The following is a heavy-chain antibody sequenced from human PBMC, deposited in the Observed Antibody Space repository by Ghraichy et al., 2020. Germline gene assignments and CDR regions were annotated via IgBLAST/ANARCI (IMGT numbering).Heavy chain of an antibody. V-gene: IGHV6-1*01. CDR1: GDSVSSNSAH. Sequence: TLSLTCAISGDSVSSNSAHWNWIRQSPSRGLEWLGRTYYRSKWYHDFAVSVKSRVTVNPDTSKNQFSLQLNSVTPEDTAVYYCARGSNYAFGIWGQGAMVTVSS. J-gene: IGHJ3*02. CDR2: TYYRSKWYH. D-gene: IGHD2-8*01. CDR3: ARGSNYAFGI.